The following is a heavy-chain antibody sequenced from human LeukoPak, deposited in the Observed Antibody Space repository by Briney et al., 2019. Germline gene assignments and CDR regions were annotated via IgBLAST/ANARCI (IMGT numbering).Heavy chain of an antibody. CDR2: ISNSGDNT. V-gene: IGHV3-23*01. D-gene: IGHD5-18*01. J-gene: IGHJ4*02. CDR3: AKSHSVGYRGYFDS. Sequence: GGSLRLSCAASRFTFTTYAMSWVRRAPGKGLEWLSTISNSGDNTYYADSVKGRFTISRDNSKNTLSLQMNSLRADDTAVYYCAKSHSVGYRGYFDSWGQGALVTVSS. CDR1: RFTFTTYA.